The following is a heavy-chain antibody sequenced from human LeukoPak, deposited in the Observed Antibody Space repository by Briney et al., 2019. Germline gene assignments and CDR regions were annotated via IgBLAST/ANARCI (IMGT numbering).Heavy chain of an antibody. V-gene: IGHV3-7*01. D-gene: IGHD2-15*01. CDR2: INQDSSEK. Sequence: GGSLRLSCVASGITFRNYWMSWVRQAPGKGLEWVANINQDSSEKYYVDSVKGRFTISRDNAKNSLYLQLNTLRPEDTAVYYCVQGWRDNWGQGTLVTVSS. CDR3: VQGWRDN. J-gene: IGHJ4*02. CDR1: GITFRNYW.